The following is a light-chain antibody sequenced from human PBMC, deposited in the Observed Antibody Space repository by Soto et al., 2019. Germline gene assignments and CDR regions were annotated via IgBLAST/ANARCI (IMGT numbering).Light chain of an antibody. Sequence: QSVLTQPASVSGSPGQSITVSCTGTISDVGSYNLVSWYQQHPGKAPKLMIYEGSKRPSGVSNRFSGSKSGNTASLTISGLQAEDEADYYCCSYAGSYTWVFGGGTKVTVL. CDR1: ISDVGSYNL. CDR3: CSYAGSYTWV. V-gene: IGLV2-23*01. J-gene: IGLJ3*02. CDR2: EGS.